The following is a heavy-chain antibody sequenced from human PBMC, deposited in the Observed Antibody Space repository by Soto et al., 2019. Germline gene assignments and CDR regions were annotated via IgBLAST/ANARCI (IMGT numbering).Heavy chain of an antibody. CDR3: AKEVTVGATLDYYYHHAMDV. CDR1: GFTFSSYA. Sequence: GGSLRLSCAASGFTFSSYAMSWVRQAPGKGLEWVSAISGSGGSTYYADSVKGRFTISRDNSKNTLYLQMNSLRAEDTAVYYCAKEVTVGATLDYYYHHAMDVWGQGTTVTVSS. V-gene: IGHV3-23*01. J-gene: IGHJ6*02. CDR2: ISGSGGST. D-gene: IGHD1-26*01.